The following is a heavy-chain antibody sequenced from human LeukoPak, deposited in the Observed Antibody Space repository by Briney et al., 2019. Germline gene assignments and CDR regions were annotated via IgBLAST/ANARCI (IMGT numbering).Heavy chain of an antibody. Sequence: ASVKVSCKASGYTFTGYYMHWVRQAPGQGLEWMGWINPNSGGTNYAQKFQGRVTMTRDTSISTAYMELSRLRSDDTAVYYCARVRGYYDSSGYYPPDYWGQGTLVTVSS. V-gene: IGHV1-2*02. J-gene: IGHJ4*02. D-gene: IGHD3-22*01. CDR3: ARVRGYYDSSGYYPPDY. CDR2: INPNSGGT. CDR1: GYTFTGYY.